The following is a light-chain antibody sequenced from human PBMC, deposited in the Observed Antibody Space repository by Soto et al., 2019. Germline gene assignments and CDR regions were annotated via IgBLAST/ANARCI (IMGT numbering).Light chain of an antibody. CDR1: SGHSTYA. V-gene: IGLV4-69*01. Sequence: QLVLTQSPSASASLGDSVKLTCTLSSGHSTYATAWHQQQPEKGPRYLMKLNSDGSHSKGDGIPDRFSGSSSGAERYLTISSLQSEDEADYYCQTWGTGTWVFGGGTKLTVL. CDR2: LNSDGSH. J-gene: IGLJ3*02. CDR3: QTWGTGTWV.